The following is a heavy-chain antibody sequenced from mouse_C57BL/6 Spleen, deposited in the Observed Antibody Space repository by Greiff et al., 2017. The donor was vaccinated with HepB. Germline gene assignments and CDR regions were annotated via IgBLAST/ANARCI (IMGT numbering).Heavy chain of an antibody. CDR2: INPNNGGT. Sequence: EVQLQQSGPELVKPGASVKMSCKASGYTFTDYNMHWVKQSHGKSLEWIGYINPNNGGTSYNQKFKGKATLTVNKSSSTAYMELRSLTSEDSAVYYCARLDLPYYSNYDAMDYWGQGTSVTVSS. J-gene: IGHJ4*01. CDR3: ARLDLPYYSNYDAMDY. CDR1: GYTFTDYN. D-gene: IGHD2-5*01. V-gene: IGHV1-22*01.